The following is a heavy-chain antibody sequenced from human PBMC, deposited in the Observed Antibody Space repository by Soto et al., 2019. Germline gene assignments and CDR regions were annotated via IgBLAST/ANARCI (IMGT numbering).Heavy chain of an antibody. CDR1: GYTFTRYY. V-gene: IGHV1-46*01. Sequence: QVHLVQSGAEVKKPGASVKVSCKASGYTFTRYYVHWVRQAPGQGLEWMGIINPSGGSTSYAQKFQGRVTMTRDTSTSTVYMELTSLRSEDTAVYFCARERGITVMAVVTNGDSFDIWGQGTVVTVSS. CDR2: INPSGGST. D-gene: IGHD3-22*01. J-gene: IGHJ3*02. CDR3: ARERGITVMAVVTNGDSFDI.